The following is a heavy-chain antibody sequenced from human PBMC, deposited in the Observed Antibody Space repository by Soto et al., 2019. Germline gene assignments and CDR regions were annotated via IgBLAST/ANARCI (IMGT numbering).Heavy chain of an antibody. CDR1: GFTFSGYA. CDR3: AKGAYSSSWTGRTLDY. Sequence: PGGSLRLSCAASGFTFSGYAMIWVRQAPGKGLEWVSAISGSGGSTYYADSVKGRFTISRDNSKNTLYLQMNSRRAEDTAVYYCAKGAYSSSWTGRTLDYWGQGTLVTVSS. CDR2: ISGSGGST. J-gene: IGHJ4*02. V-gene: IGHV3-23*01. D-gene: IGHD6-13*01.